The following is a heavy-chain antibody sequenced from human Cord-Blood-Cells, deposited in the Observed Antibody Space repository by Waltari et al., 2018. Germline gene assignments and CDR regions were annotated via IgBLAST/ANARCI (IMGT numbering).Heavy chain of an antibody. V-gene: IGHV5-51*01. D-gene: IGHD3-3*01. CDR1: GYSFTSYW. Sequence: EVQLVQSGAEVKKPGESLKISCKGSGYSFTSYWIGWVRQMPGKGLECMGIIYPVDSDTRYTPSFQGQVTISADKSISTAYLQWSSLKASDTAMYYCARLLPSYYDFWSGYSAFDYWGQGTLVTVSS. CDR2: IYPVDSDT. CDR3: ARLLPSYYDFWSGYSAFDY. J-gene: IGHJ4*02.